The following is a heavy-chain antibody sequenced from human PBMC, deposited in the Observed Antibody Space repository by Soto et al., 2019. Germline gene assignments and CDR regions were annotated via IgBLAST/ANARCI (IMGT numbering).Heavy chain of an antibody. J-gene: IGHJ4*01. D-gene: IGHD2-8*01. CDR1: GFTISHIW. Sequence: GGSLRLSCAVSGFTISHIWMHWVRQAPGKGLVSVSRIKRDGSTTDYADSVKGRFTVSRDNVKNTLYLQIRSLRAEDTAVFYCAGGLRMGTNFWGRGTLVTGSS. CDR3: AGGLRMGTNF. CDR2: IKRDGSTT. V-gene: IGHV3-74*01.